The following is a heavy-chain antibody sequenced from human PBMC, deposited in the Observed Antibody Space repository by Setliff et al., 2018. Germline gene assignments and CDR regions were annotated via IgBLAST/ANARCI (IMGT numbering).Heavy chain of an antibody. V-gene: IGHV3-48*04. D-gene: IGHD3-10*01. CDR3: ARDAMVREVMGWGGDFDY. J-gene: IGHJ4*02. Sequence: PGGSLRLSCAASGFTFSSYSMNWVRQAPGKGLEWVSYISSSSSTIYYATSVEGRFTISRDNAKNSLYLQMNSLRAEDTAVYYCARDAMVREVMGWGGDFDYWGQGTLVTVSS. CDR1: GFTFSSYS. CDR2: ISSSSSTI.